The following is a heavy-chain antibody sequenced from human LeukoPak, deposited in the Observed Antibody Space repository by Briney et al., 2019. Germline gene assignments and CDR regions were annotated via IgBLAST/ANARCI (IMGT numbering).Heavy chain of an antibody. V-gene: IGHV3-48*04. D-gene: IGHD3-22*01. Sequence: PWGSLRLSCAASGFTFSSYSMNWVRQAPGKGLEWVSYISSSSSTIYYADSVKGRFTISRDNAKNSLYLQMNSLRAEDTAVYYCARGGYYDSSGYYRYWGQGTLVTVSS. CDR3: ARGGYYDSSGYYRY. CDR2: ISSSSSTI. CDR1: GFTFSSYS. J-gene: IGHJ4*02.